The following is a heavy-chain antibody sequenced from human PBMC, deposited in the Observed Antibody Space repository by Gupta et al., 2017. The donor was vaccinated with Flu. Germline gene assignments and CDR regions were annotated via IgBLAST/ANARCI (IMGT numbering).Heavy chain of an antibody. CDR1: GYIFTSYG. CDR3: ARVRCSAGTCYRSVDGVDV. D-gene: IGHD2-15*01. J-gene: IGHJ6*02. CDR2: ISAYNGNT. V-gene: IGHV1-18*01. Sequence: QVQLVQSGAEVKKPGASVRVSCKASGYIFTSYGISWVRQAPGQGLEWMGCISAYNGNTNYAQKLQGRVTMTTDTSTSTAYMELRSLRSDDTAVYYCARVRCSAGTCYRSVDGVDVWGQGTTVTVSS.